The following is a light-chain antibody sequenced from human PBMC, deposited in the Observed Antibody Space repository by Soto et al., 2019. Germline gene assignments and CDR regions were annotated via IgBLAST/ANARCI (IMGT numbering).Light chain of an antibody. Sequence: DIQMTQSPTSLPASVGDRVSITCRASQSLTTFLSWYQHKPGKAPKLLIYGASSLQRGVPSRFSGSGTGTDFTLTINSLQPEDFATYYCQQSYTTPYTFGRGTKVDIK. J-gene: IGKJ2*01. V-gene: IGKV1-39*01. CDR3: QQSYTTPYT. CDR2: GAS. CDR1: QSLTTF.